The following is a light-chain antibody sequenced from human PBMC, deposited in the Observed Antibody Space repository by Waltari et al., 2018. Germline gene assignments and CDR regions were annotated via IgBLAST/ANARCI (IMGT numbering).Light chain of an antibody. CDR1: QAVSTTS. J-gene: IGKJ4*01. V-gene: IGKV3-20*01. CDR3: QQYDSIVLT. CDR2: GAS. Sequence: DIVLTQSPGTLSLSPGERATLSCRASQAVSTTSFNWYQQKPGQAPRLLIYGASSRATGIPDRFSGSVSVTDCTLTISRLEPEDFAVYYCQQYDSIVLTFGGGTRVEI.